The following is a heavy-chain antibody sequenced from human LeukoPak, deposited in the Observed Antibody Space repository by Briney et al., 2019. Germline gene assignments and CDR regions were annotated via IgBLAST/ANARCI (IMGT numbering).Heavy chain of an antibody. J-gene: IGHJ4*02. V-gene: IGHV3-11*01. Sequence: GGSLRLSCAVSGFTFSDHYMTWVRQAPGKGLEWVSWISQTGTDMSYSDSVKGRFTISRDNARNSLYLQMDSLRPEDTAVYYCGRGHWGLDYWGQETLLTVSS. CDR2: ISQTGTDM. CDR3: GRGHWGLDY. CDR1: GFTFSDHY. D-gene: IGHD7-27*01.